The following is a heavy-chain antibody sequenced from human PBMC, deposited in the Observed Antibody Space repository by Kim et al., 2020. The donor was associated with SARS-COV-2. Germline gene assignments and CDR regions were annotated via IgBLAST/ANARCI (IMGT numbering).Heavy chain of an antibody. J-gene: IGHJ4*02. CDR2: IYPGDSDT. D-gene: IGHD2-2*01. V-gene: IGHV5-51*01. CDR1: GYSFTSYW. CDR3: ARQDCSSTSCYGFDY. Sequence: GESLKISCKGSGYSFTSYWIGWVRQMPGKGLEWMGIIYPGDSDTRYSPSFQGQVTISADKSISTAYLQWSSLKASDTAMYYCARQDCSSTSCYGFDYWGQGTLVTVSS.